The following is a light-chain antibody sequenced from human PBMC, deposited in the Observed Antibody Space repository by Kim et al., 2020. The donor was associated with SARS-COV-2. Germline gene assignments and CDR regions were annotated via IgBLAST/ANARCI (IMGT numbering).Light chain of an antibody. CDR1: QDISNY. J-gene: IGKJ5*01. CDR3: QQYESPPAIT. Sequence: DIQMTQSPSSLSAFVGDRVTITCQAGQDISNYLSWYQQKPGKAPKLLIYDASTLETGVPSRFSGSGSGTDFSFTISSLQPEDIATYYCQQYESPPAITFGQGTRLEIK. CDR2: DAS. V-gene: IGKV1-33*01.